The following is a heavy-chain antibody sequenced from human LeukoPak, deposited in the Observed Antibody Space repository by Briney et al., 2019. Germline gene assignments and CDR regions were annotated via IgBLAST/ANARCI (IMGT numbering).Heavy chain of an antibody. V-gene: IGHV3-23*01. D-gene: IGHD3-22*01. Sequence: PGGSLRLSCAVSGFTFSIYAMRWVRQAPGKGLEWVSSISGSGGSTYYTDPVKGRFTISRDNSKNTLYLQMNSLRAEDTAVYYCAKDRPNYYESNGDYYRRNGDYWGQGTLVTVSS. CDR1: GFTFSIYA. CDR2: ISGSGGST. J-gene: IGHJ4*02. CDR3: AKDRPNYYESNGDYYRRNGDY.